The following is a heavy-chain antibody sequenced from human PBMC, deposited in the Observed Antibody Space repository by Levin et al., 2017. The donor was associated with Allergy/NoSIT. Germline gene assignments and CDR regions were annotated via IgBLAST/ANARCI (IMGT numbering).Heavy chain of an antibody. V-gene: IGHV1-18*01. Sequence: ASVKVSCKASGYTFTSYGISWVRQAPGQGLEWMGWISAYNGNTNYAQKLQGRVTMTTDTSTSTAYMELRSLRSDDTAVYYCARVGRRGATGPDAFDIWGQGTMVTVSS. J-gene: IGHJ3*02. CDR3: ARVGRRGATGPDAFDI. CDR2: ISAYNGNT. D-gene: IGHD1-26*01. CDR1: GYTFTSYG.